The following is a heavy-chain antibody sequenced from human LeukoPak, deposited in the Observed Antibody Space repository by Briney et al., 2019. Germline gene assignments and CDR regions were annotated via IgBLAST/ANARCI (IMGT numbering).Heavy chain of an antibody. J-gene: IGHJ5*02. CDR2: ISAYNGNT. Sequence: GASVKVSCKASGYTFTSYGISWVRQAPGQGLEWMGWISAYNGNTNYAQKLQGRVTMTTDTSTSTAYMELRSLRSDDTAVYYCARAQTTVTTNWFDPWGQGTLATVSS. V-gene: IGHV1-18*01. CDR1: GYTFTSYG. D-gene: IGHD4-17*01. CDR3: ARAQTTVTTNWFDP.